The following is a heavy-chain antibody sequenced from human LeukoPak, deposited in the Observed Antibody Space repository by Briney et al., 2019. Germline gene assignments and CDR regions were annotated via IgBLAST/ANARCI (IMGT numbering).Heavy chain of an antibody. J-gene: IGHJ5*02. CDR3: ARENPIAAAGWFDP. D-gene: IGHD6-13*01. Sequence: SETLSLTCAVYGGSFSGYYWSWIRQPPGKGLEWIGEINHSGSTNYNPSLKSRVTISVDTSKNQFSLRLSSVTAADTAVYYCARENPIAAAGWFDPWGQGTLVTVSS. CDR2: INHSGST. V-gene: IGHV4-34*01. CDR1: GGSFSGYY.